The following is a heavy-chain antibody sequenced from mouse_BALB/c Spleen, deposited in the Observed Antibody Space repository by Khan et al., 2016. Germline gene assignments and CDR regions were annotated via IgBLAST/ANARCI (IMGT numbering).Heavy chain of an antibody. CDR3: ARRHYYGYAMDY. D-gene: IGHD1-2*01. CDR1: GYTFTSYW. V-gene: IGHV1-87*01. J-gene: IGHJ4*01. CDR2: IYPGDGDT. Sequence: QVQLKQSGAELARPGASVKLSCKASGYTFTSYWMQWVKQRPGQGLEWIGAIYPGDGDTRYTQKFKGKATLTADKSSSTAYMQLSSLASEDSAVSYCARRHYYGYAMDYWGQGTSVTVSS.